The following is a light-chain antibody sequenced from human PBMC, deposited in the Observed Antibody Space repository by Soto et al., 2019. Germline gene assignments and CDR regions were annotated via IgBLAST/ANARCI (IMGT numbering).Light chain of an antibody. V-gene: IGLV1-51*02. Sequence: QSVLTQPPSVSAAPGQKVTMSCPGGSSNIGNYYVSWHQQLPGTAPKLLIYENDKRPSGIPDRFSGSKSGTTATLGITGLQTGDEADYYCGTWDSSLSIFVFVTGTKVTVL. CDR1: SSNIGNYY. CDR3: GTWDSSLSIFV. CDR2: END. J-gene: IGLJ1*01.